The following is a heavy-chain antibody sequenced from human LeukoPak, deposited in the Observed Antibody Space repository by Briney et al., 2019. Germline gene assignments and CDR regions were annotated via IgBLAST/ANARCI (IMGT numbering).Heavy chain of an antibody. J-gene: IGHJ3*02. Sequence: ASVKVSCKASGYTFTSYGISWVRQAPGQGLEWMGWISAYNGNTNYAQKLQGRVTMTTDTSTSTAYMELRSVRSDDTAVYYCARAQSGSYFADAFDIWGQGTMVTVSS. D-gene: IGHD1-26*01. CDR2: ISAYNGNT. CDR3: ARAQSGSYFADAFDI. V-gene: IGHV1-18*01. CDR1: GYTFTSYG.